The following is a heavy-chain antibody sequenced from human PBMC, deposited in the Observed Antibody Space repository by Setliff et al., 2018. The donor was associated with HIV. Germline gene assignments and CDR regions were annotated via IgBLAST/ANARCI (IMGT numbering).Heavy chain of an antibody. CDR2: INHSRAT. V-gene: IGHV4-34*01. CDR1: GGSLSGYY. D-gene: IGHD6-13*01. J-gene: IGHJ5*02. Sequence: SETLSLTCAVYGGSLSGYYWSWIRQPPGKGLEWVGEINHSRATNYNPSLQSRLTVSVDTSKNQFSLKLSSVTAADTAMYYCVRGGDSSSWYWGRWFDPWGQGTLVTVSS. CDR3: VRGGDSSSWYWGRWFDP.